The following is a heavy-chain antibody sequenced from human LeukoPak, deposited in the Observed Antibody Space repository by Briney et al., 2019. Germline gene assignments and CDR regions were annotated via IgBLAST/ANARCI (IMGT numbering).Heavy chain of an antibody. CDR2: VDSSGTT. CDR3: AREPRPYNWNDKRGTAFDI. D-gene: IGHD1-20*01. CDR1: GGSIRSGSYF. V-gene: IGHV4-61*02. Sequence: PSETLSLTCTVSGGSIRSGSYFWTWIRQPAGKALEWIGRVDSSGTTNYNPSLKSRVTISVDTSKNQFSLKLSSVTAADTAVYYCAREPRPYNWNDKRGTAFDIWGQGTMVTVSS. J-gene: IGHJ3*02.